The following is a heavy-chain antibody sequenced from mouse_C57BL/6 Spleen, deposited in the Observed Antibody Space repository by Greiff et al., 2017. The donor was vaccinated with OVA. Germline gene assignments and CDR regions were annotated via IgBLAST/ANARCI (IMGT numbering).Heavy chain of an antibody. CDR2: INYDGSST. Sequence: DVKLVESEGGLVQPGSSMKLSCTASGFTFSDYYMAWVRQVPEKGLEWVANINYDGSSTYYLDSLKSRFIISRDNAKNILYLQMSSLKSEDTATYYCAREKVGSWYFDVWGTGTTVTVSS. CDR3: AREKVGSWYFDV. J-gene: IGHJ1*03. D-gene: IGHD1-1*01. V-gene: IGHV5-16*01. CDR1: GFTFSDYY.